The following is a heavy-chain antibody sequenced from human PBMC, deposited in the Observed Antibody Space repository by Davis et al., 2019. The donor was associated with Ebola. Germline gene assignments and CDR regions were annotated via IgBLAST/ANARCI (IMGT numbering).Heavy chain of an antibody. CDR1: GGSISRSY. J-gene: IGHJ5*02. V-gene: IGHV4-59*01. D-gene: IGHD3-3*01. CDR2: IYNTGST. CDR3: ATLITISGVLIGNWFDP. Sequence: PSETLSLTCSVSGGSISRSYWSWIRQPAGKGLEWIGYIYNTGSTNYNPSLKSRVTISVDTSKNQFSLKLSSVTAADPAVYYCATLITISGVLIGNWFDPWGQGTLVTVSS.